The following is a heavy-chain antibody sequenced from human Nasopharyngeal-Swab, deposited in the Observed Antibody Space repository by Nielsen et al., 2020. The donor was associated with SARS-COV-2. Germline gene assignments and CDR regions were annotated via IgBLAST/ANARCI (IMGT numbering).Heavy chain of an antibody. J-gene: IGHJ4*01. D-gene: IGHD2-2*01. V-gene: IGHV4-4*02. Sequence: VRQAPGKGLEWIGEVHHSGSTHYNPSLKSQVVISADKSNQFSLRMNSVTAADTALYYCARSLVGCSSHTCALMNWGHGTLDTVSS. CDR3: ARSLVGCSSHTCALMN. CDR2: VHHSGST.